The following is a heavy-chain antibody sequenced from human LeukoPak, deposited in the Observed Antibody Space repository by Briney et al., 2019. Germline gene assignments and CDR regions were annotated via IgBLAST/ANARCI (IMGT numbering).Heavy chain of an antibody. CDR2: ISYDGSNK. Sequence: GGSLRLSCAASGFTFSSYAMHWVRQAPGKGLEWVAVISYDGSNKYYADSVKGRFTISRDNSKNTLYLQMNSLRAEDTAVYYCARELPGYSYGSTYYFDYWGQGTLVTVSS. D-gene: IGHD5-18*01. V-gene: IGHV3-30*04. J-gene: IGHJ4*02. CDR3: ARELPGYSYGSTYYFDY. CDR1: GFTFSSYA.